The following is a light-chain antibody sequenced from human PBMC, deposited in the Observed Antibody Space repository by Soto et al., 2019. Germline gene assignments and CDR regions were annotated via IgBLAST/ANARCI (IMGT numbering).Light chain of an antibody. Sequence: EIVMTQSPATLSVSPGERATLSCRASQSVSSNLAWYQQKPGQAPRLLVYGASTRATGIPARFSGSGSGTEFTHTISSLQSEDSAVYYCQEYSAWSTFGQGTKVEIK. CDR1: QSVSSN. J-gene: IGKJ1*01. CDR3: QEYSAWST. V-gene: IGKV3-15*01. CDR2: GAS.